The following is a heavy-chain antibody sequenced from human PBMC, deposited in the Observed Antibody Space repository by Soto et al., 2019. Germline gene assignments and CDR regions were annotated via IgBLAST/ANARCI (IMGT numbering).Heavy chain of an antibody. V-gene: IGHV3-23*01. CDR2: ISASGGST. Sequence: GGSLRLSCAASGFTFSTYAMTWVRQAPGKGLEWVSAISASGGSTCYADSVKGRFTISRDNAKNTLYLQMNSLRAEDTAVYYCARGAAYYDFWSGYYSDYYYGMDVWGQGTTVT. CDR1: GFTFSTYA. CDR3: ARGAAYYDFWSGYYSDYYYGMDV. J-gene: IGHJ6*02. D-gene: IGHD3-3*01.